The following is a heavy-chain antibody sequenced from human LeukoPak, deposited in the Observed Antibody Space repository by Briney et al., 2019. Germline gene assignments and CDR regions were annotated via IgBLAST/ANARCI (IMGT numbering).Heavy chain of an antibody. J-gene: IGHJ4*02. CDR2: ISGSGGST. D-gene: IGHD3-9*01. CDR1: GFTFSSYA. CDR3: AKGGPYDILTGYSTTVNSFDY. V-gene: IGHV3-23*01. Sequence: PGGSLRLSCAASGFTFSSYAMSWVRQAPGKGLEWVSAISGSGGSTNYADSVKSRFTISRDNSKNTLYLQMNSLRAEDTAVYYCAKGGPYDILTGYSTTVNSFDYWGQGTLVTVSS.